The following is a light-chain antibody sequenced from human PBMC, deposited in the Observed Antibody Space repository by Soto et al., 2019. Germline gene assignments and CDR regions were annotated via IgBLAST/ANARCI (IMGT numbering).Light chain of an antibody. Sequence: EIALTQSPATLSVSPGERATLSCRASQSISSLLAWYQQKPGQAPRLLIYSASTRATGIPARFSGSGSGADFTLTISSLQSEDFAVYYCQQYYDWPITFGQGTRLEIK. CDR3: QQYYDWPIT. CDR1: QSISSL. V-gene: IGKV3-15*01. CDR2: SAS. J-gene: IGKJ5*01.